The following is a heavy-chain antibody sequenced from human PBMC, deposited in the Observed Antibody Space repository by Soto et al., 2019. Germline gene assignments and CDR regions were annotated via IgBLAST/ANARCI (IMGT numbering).Heavy chain of an antibody. CDR3: AKRGTYSGADY. Sequence: EVQLLQSGGGVVQPGGYLRLSCAASGFTFSKYAMRWIRQPPGKGPEWVSAIGGGGSPTYYAASVKGKLTVSRDNSKNTLYMHMNSLRAEDTAVYYCAKRGTYSGADYFGQGTLVTV. CDR1: GFTFSKYA. D-gene: IGHD3-10*01. J-gene: IGHJ4*02. V-gene: IGHV3-23*01. CDR2: IGGGGSPT.